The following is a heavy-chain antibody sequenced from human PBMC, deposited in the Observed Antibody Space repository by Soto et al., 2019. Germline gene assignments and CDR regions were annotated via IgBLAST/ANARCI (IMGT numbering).Heavy chain of an antibody. Sequence: QVQLQESGPGLVKPSQTLSLTCTVSGGFIINGQTYLNWIRQHPEKGLEWMGYINYRGTTNYHPALKSRILISLDTSANQFSLRLTSVTAADTAVYYCARDAPGVAPYWGQGTQVTVSS. D-gene: IGHD2-15*01. CDR1: GGFIINGQTY. CDR3: ARDAPGVAPY. CDR2: INYRGTT. V-gene: IGHV4-31*03. J-gene: IGHJ4*02.